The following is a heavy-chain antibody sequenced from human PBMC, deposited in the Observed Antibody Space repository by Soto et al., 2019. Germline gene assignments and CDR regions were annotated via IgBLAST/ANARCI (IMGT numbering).Heavy chain of an antibody. Sequence: PGGSLRLSCAASGFTFSSYGMHWVRQAPGKGLEWVAVISYDGSNKYYADPVKGRFTISRDNSKNTLYLQMNSLRAEDTAVYYCAKESSYYDSSGYYAFDIWGQGTMVTVSS. CDR2: ISYDGSNK. CDR3: AKESSYYDSSGYYAFDI. CDR1: GFTFSSYG. J-gene: IGHJ3*02. V-gene: IGHV3-30*18. D-gene: IGHD3-22*01.